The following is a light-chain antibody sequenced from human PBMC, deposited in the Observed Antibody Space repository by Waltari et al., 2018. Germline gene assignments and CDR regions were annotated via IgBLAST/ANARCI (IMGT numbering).Light chain of an antibody. J-gene: IGLJ3*02. Sequence: QLVLTQSPSASVSLGASVKLTCTLSSWHSSNVIAWHQPQPEKGPRYLMKVNSDGRHSKGDEIPDRFSGSSSGAERYLTISSLQSEDEADYYCQTGGHGTWVFGGGTKLTVL. CDR2: VNSDGRH. V-gene: IGLV4-69*01. CDR1: SWHSSNV. CDR3: QTGGHGTWV.